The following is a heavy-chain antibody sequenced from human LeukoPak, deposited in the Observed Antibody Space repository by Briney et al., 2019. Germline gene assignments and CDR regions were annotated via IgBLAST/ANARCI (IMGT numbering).Heavy chain of an antibody. D-gene: IGHD6-13*01. Sequence: PSETLSLTCAVYGGSFSGYYWSWIRQPPGKGLEWIGEINHSGSTNYNPSLKSRVTISVDTSKNQFSLKLSSVTAADTAVYYCARGRAAARDWGQGTLVTVSS. CDR1: GGSFSGYY. V-gene: IGHV4-34*01. CDR2: INHSGST. CDR3: ARGRAAARD. J-gene: IGHJ1*01.